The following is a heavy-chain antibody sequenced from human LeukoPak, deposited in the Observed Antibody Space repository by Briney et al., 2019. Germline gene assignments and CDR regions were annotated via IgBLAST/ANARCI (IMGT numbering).Heavy chain of an antibody. J-gene: IGHJ5*02. CDR3: ARGVEACSSTSCYGDWFDP. CDR2: INPNSGGT. D-gene: IGHD2-2*01. Sequence: GASVKVSCKASGYTFTGYYMHWVRQAPGQGLEWMGWINPNSGGTNYAQKFQGRVTMTRDTSISTAYMELSRLRSDDTAVYYCARGVEACSSTSCYGDWFDPWGQGTLVTVSS. CDR1: GYTFTGYY. V-gene: IGHV1-2*02.